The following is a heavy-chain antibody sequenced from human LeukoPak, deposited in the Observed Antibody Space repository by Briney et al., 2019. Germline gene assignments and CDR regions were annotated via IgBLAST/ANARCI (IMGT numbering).Heavy chain of an antibody. V-gene: IGHV3-30*02. CDR3: ARTYYDFWSGYLYYMDV. D-gene: IGHD3-3*01. CDR1: GFTFSSYG. CDR2: IRYDGSNK. J-gene: IGHJ6*03. Sequence: GGSLRLSCAASGFTFSSYGMHWVRQAPGKGLEWVAFIRYDGSNKYYADSVKGRFTISRDNSKNTLYLQMNSLRAEDTAVYYCARTYYDFWSGYLYYMDVWGKGTTVTVSS.